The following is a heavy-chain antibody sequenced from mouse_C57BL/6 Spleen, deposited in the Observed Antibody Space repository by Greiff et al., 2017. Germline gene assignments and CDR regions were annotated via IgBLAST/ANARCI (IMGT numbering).Heavy chain of an antibody. Sequence: EVQRVESGGGLVKPGGSLKLSCAASGFTFSSYAMSWVRQTPEKRLEWVATISDGGSYTYYPDNVKGRFTISRDNAKNNLYLQMSHLKSEDTAMYYCARDQDDYDRSFAYWGQGTLVTVSA. CDR2: ISDGGSYT. CDR3: ARDQDDYDRSFAY. D-gene: IGHD2-4*01. CDR1: GFTFSSYA. J-gene: IGHJ3*01. V-gene: IGHV5-4*01.